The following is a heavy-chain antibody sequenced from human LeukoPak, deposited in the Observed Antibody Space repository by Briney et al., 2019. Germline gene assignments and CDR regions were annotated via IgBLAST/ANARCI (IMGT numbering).Heavy chain of an antibody. CDR3: AMALGAVAGGGY. V-gene: IGHV3-23*01. Sequence: GGSLRLSCAVSGLTFNNYAMSWVRQAPGKGLEWVSGISGRGASKYYADSVKGRFTISRDNSKNTLYLQMNSLRAEDTAVYYCAMALGAVAGGGYWGQGTLVTVSS. CDR1: GLTFNNYA. CDR2: ISGRGASK. D-gene: IGHD6-19*01. J-gene: IGHJ4*02.